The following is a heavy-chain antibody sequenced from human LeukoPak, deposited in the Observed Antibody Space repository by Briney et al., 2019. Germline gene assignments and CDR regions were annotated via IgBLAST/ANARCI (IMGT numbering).Heavy chain of an antibody. CDR3: ARLFQRNELNYYDSSGYSLGY. Sequence: ASVKVSCKASGYTFTSCDINWVRQATGQGLEWMGWMNPNSGNTGYAQKFQGRITITRNTSIRTAYMELSSLRSEDTAVYYCARLFQRNELNYYDSSGYSLGYWGQGTLVTVSS. CDR2: MNPNSGNT. J-gene: IGHJ4*02. D-gene: IGHD3-22*01. CDR1: GYTFTSCD. V-gene: IGHV1-8*03.